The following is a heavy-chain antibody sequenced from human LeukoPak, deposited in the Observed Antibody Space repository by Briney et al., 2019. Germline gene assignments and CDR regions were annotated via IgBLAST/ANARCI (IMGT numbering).Heavy chain of an antibody. V-gene: IGHV3-21*01. CDR3: ARYFYSSSSGYYYYMDV. Sequence: GGSLRLSCAASGFTFSSYEMNWVRQAPGKGLEWVSSISSSSSYIYYADSVKGRFTISRDNAKNSLYLQMNSLRAEDTAVYYCARYFYSSSSGYYYYMDVWGKGTTVTVSS. D-gene: IGHD6-6*01. CDR1: GFTFSSYE. CDR2: ISSSSSYI. J-gene: IGHJ6*03.